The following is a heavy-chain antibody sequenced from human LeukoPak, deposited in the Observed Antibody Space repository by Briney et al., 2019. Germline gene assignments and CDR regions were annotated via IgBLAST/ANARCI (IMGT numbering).Heavy chain of an antibody. CDR3: AKDRLVGSYYGFDY. V-gene: IGHV3-23*01. Sequence: GGSVRLSCAASGFTFSRYAMRWVRQAPGKGGEGVSSIVALGGTTYSAASVKCPFTISRDNSKNTLYLQMNSLRAEDTAVYYCAKDRLVGSYYGFDYWGQGTLVTVSS. J-gene: IGHJ4*02. CDR1: GFTFSRYA. CDR2: IVALGGTT. D-gene: IGHD1-26*01.